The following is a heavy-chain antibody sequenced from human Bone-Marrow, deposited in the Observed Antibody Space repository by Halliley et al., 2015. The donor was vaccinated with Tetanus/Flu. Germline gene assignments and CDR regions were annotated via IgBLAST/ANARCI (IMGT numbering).Heavy chain of an antibody. V-gene: IGHV4-30-4*01. J-gene: IGHJ4*01. CDR3: ARVTLLFYDSSGPIDY. CDR2: ISYSGST. D-gene: IGHD3-22*01. Sequence: ISYSGSTYYNSSLESRLPISEDTSKNQFSLRLTSVTAADTAVYYCARVTLLFYDSSGPIDYWGHGTLVTVSS.